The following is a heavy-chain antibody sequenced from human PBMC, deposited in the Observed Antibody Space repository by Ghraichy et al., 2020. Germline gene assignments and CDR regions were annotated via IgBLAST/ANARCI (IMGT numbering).Heavy chain of an antibody. CDR3: ARDYPTVFAAAVTAPTI. J-gene: IGHJ4*02. CDR2: IIPIFGTA. Sequence: SVKVSCKASGGTFSSYAISWVRQAPGQGLEWMGGIIPIFGTANYAQKFQGRVTITADESTSTAYMELSSLRSEDTAVYYCARDYPTVFAAAVTAPTIWGQGTLVTVSS. CDR1: GGTFSSYA. V-gene: IGHV1-69*13. D-gene: IGHD2-21*02.